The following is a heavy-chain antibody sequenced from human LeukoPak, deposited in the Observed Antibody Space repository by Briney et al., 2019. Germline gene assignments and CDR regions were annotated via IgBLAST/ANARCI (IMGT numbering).Heavy chain of an antibody. CDR3: AREALRALPY. V-gene: IGHV3-7*03. J-gene: IGHJ4*02. CDR1: GFTFSSYW. CDR2: IKQDGSEK. D-gene: IGHD4/OR15-4a*01. Sequence: GGSLRLSCEASGFTFSSYWMNWVRQAPGKGLEWVAYIKQDGSEKYYVDSVKGRFTISRDNAKNSLYLQMNSLRAEDTAVYYCAREALRALPYWGQGTLVTVSS.